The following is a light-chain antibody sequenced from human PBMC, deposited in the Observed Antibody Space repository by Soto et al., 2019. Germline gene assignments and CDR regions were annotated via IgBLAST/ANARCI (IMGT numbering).Light chain of an antibody. CDR3: QRYHRWPLST. J-gene: IGKJ1*01. CDR1: QRVSSN. V-gene: IGKV3-15*01. CDR2: GAS. Sequence: PFTLSVFRGERGSRCCRASQRVSSNVAWYQQKPGQAPRLLIYGASTRATGIPARFSGSGSGTEFTLTVSGLRTEDIAVYCCQRYHRWPLSTFGQGTKVEIK.